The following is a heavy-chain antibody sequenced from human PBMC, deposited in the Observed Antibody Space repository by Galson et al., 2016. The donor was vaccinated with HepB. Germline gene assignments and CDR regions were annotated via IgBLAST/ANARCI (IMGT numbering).Heavy chain of an antibody. CDR3: AKDAITYCSRGGCYGLGVAFDF. V-gene: IGHV3-30*18. CDR2: TSYDGSEE. Sequence: SLRLSCAASGFTFSSYGMHWVRQAPGKGLEWVALTSYDGSEEYYTDSAKGRFTISRDNSKNTLYLQMNSLGPEDTAMYYCAKDAITYCSRGGCYGLGVAFDFWGRGTMVTVSS. CDR1: GFTFSSYG. D-gene: IGHD2-15*01. J-gene: IGHJ3*01.